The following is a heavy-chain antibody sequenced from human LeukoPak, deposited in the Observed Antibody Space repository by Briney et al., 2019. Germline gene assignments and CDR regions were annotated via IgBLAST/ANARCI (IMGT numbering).Heavy chain of an antibody. Sequence: PGGSLRLSCAASGFTFSSYAMSWVRQAPGKGLEWVSVISGSGGTTHYADSVKGRFTISRDNSENTVDLQMNSLRADDTAVYYCVKESGYFDYWGQGTLVTVSS. V-gene: IGHV3-23*01. CDR2: ISGSGGTT. CDR1: GFTFSSYA. J-gene: IGHJ4*02. CDR3: VKESGYFDY. D-gene: IGHD2-15*01.